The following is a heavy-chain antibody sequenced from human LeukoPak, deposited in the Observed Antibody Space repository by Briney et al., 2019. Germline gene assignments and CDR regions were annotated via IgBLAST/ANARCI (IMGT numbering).Heavy chain of an antibody. V-gene: IGHV3-7*03. J-gene: IGHJ6*02. D-gene: IGHD3-16*01. CDR3: ARGGGLDV. CDR2: INRNGNVN. CDR1: AFAFSNHA. Sequence: GGSLRLSCTASAFAFSNHAMNWARQAPGKGLEWVASINRNGNVNYYVDSVKGRFTISRDNAKNSLYLQMSNLRAEDTAVYFCARGGGLDVWGQGATVTVSS.